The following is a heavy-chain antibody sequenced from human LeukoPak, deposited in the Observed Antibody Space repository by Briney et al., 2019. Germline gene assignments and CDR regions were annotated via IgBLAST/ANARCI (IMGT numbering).Heavy chain of an antibody. J-gene: IGHJ4*02. CDR1: GVSISSGSYY. V-gene: IGHV4-61*02. CDR3: ARLGHCGGDCYLDY. D-gene: IGHD2-21*02. Sequence: SQTLSLTCTVSGVSISSGSYYWSWIRQPAGKGLEWIGRIYTSGSTDYNPSLKSRVTISVDTSKNQFSLKLSSVTAADTAVYYCARLGHCGGDCYLDYWGQGTLVTVSS. CDR2: IYTSGST.